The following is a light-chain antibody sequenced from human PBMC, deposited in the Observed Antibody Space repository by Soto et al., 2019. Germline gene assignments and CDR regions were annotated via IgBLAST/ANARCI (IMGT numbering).Light chain of an antibody. CDR3: KQYNSYSFT. CDR1: QSISSW. V-gene: IGKV1-5*03. Sequence: DIPMTQSPSTLSASVGDRVTITCRASQSISSWLAWYQQKPGQAPKLLIYKASSLESGVPSRFSGSGSGTEFTLTISSLQPDDFATYYCKQYNSYSFTFGPGTKVDIK. CDR2: KAS. J-gene: IGKJ3*01.